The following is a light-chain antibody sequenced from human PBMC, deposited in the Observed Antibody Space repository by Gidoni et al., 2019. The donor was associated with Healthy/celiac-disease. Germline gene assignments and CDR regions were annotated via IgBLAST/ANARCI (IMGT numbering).Light chain of an antibody. V-gene: IGLV3-21*02. CDR1: NIGSKS. CDR3: QVWDSSSDHPGV. Sequence: SYVLTQPPAVSVAPGQAARSTCGGNNIGSKSVQWYQQKPGQAPVLVVYDDSDRPSGIPERFSGSNSGNTATLTISRVEAGDEADYYCQVWDSSSDHPGVFGTGTKVTVL. CDR2: DDS. J-gene: IGLJ1*01.